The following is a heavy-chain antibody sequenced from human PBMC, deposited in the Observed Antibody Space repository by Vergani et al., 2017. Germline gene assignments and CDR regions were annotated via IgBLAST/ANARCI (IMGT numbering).Heavy chain of an antibody. CDR3: ARGLRYFDWLPHESYYFDY. J-gene: IGHJ4*02. CDR1: GYSFTSYW. D-gene: IGHD3-9*01. Sequence: EVQLVQSGAEVKKPGESLKISCKGSGYSFTSYWIGWVRQMPGKGLEWMGIIYPGDSDTRYSPSFQGQVTISADKSISTAYLQWSSLKASDTAMYYCARGLRYFDWLPHESYYFDYWGQGTLVTVSS. V-gene: IGHV5-51*01. CDR2: IYPGDSDT.